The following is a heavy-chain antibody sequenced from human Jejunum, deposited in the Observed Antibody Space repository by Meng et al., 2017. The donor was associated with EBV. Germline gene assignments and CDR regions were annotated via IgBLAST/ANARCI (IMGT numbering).Heavy chain of an antibody. CDR1: GGSINNSNYY. Sequence: QLQLQESGPGLVKPSETLSRTCTVSGGSINNSNYYWGWIRQPPGKGLEWVGNIYNSGSPKYNPSLKSRVTISVDASKNQFSLKLSSVTAADTAVYYCVRVWNYYGSGSYYPAWGQGTLVTVSA. J-gene: IGHJ5*02. CDR2: IYNSGSP. V-gene: IGHV4-39*07. D-gene: IGHD3-10*01. CDR3: VRVWNYYGSGSYYPA.